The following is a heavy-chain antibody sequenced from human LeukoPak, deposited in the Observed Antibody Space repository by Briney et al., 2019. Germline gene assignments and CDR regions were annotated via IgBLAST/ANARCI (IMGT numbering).Heavy chain of an antibody. CDR1: GFTFSSYG. J-gene: IGHJ4*02. Sequence: GGSMRLSCAASGFTFSSYGMHWVRQAPGKGLEWVAVIWYDGSNKYYADSVKGRFTISRDNSKNTLYLQMNSLRAEDTAVYYCARFRGVAGTSPFDYWGQGTLVTVSS. V-gene: IGHV3-33*01. D-gene: IGHD6-19*01. CDR3: ARFRGVAGTSPFDY. CDR2: IWYDGSNK.